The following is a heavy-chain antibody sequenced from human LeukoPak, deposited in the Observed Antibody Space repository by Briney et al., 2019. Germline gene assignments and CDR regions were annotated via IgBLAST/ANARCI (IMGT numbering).Heavy chain of an antibody. D-gene: IGHD5-12*01. CDR1: GYTFTSYD. J-gene: IGHJ3*02. Sequence: ASVKVSCKASGYTFTSYDINWVRQAPGQGLEWMGWMNPNSGNTGYAQKFQGRVTITRNTSISTAYMELSSLRSEDTAVYYCALRYSGYDYHDAFDIWGQGTWSPSLQ. CDR2: MNPNSGNT. CDR3: ALRYSGYDYHDAFDI. V-gene: IGHV1-8*03.